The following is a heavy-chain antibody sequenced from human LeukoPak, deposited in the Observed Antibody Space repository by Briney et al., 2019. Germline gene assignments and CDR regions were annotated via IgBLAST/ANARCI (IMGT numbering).Heavy chain of an antibody. CDR2: IYYSGST. CDR3: ARTWGGNGAGAFDI. V-gene: IGHV4-39*01. J-gene: IGHJ3*02. CDR1: GGSISSSSYY. D-gene: IGHD4-23*01. Sequence: PSETLSLTCTVSGGSISSSSYYWGWIRQPPGKGLEWIGSIYYSGSTYYNPSLKSRVTISVDTSKNQFSLKLSSVTAAGTAVYYCARTWGGNGAGAFDIWGQGTMVTVSS.